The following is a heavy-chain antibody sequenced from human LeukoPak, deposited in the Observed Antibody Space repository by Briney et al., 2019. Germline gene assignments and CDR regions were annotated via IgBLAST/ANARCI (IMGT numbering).Heavy chain of an antibody. Sequence: GGSLRLSCAASGFTFSSYEMNWVRQAPGKGLEWVSYISVSGDTIYYADSVKGRFTISRDNAKKSLYLQMKSLRAEDTAVYYCARGTLYYGSESYDYWGQGTLVAVSS. CDR3: ARGTLYYGSESYDY. D-gene: IGHD3-10*01. J-gene: IGHJ4*02. CDR2: ISVSGDTI. CDR1: GFTFSSYE. V-gene: IGHV3-48*03.